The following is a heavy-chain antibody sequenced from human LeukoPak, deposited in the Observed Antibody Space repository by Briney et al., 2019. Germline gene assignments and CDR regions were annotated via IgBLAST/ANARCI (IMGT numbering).Heavy chain of an antibody. D-gene: IGHD3-16*02. CDR1: GFTFSSYA. J-gene: IGHJ4*02. CDR2: ISGSGGST. CDR3: AKLYDYVWGSYRDGYFDY. V-gene: IGHV3-23*01. Sequence: GGSLRLSCAASGFTFSSYAMSWVRQAPGKGLEWGSAISGSGGSTYYADSVKGRFTISRDNSKNTLYLQMNSLRAEDTAVYYCAKLYDYVWGSYRDGYFDYWGQGTLVTVSS.